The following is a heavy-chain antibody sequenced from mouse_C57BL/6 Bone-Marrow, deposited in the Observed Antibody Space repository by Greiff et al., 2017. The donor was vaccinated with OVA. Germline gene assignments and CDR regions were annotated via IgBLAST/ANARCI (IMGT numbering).Heavy chain of an antibody. V-gene: IGHV5-9*01. D-gene: IGHD2-1*01. J-gene: IGHJ3*01. CDR3: ARQGGGNYEAWFAY. CDR1: GFTFSSYT. CDR2: ISGGGGNT. Sequence: EVQRVESGGGLVKPGGSLKLSCAASGFTFSSYTMSWVRQTPEKRLEWVATISGGGGNTYYPDSVKGRFTISRDNAKNTLYLQMSSLRSEDTALYYCARQGGGNYEAWFAYWGQGTLVTVSA.